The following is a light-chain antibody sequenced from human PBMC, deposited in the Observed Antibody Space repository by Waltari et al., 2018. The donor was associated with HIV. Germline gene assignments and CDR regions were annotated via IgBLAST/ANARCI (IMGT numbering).Light chain of an antibody. Sequence: QSVLTQPPSASETPGQRVTISCSGSSSNIGSNTVYWYQHLPGMPPKLLIYRDSQRPSGVPDRFSASKSGTSASLAISGLRSDDEADYYCAVWDGSLSGHYVFGTGTKVTVL. J-gene: IGLJ1*01. CDR3: AVWDGSLSGHYV. V-gene: IGLV1-47*01. CDR2: RDS. CDR1: SSNIGSNT.